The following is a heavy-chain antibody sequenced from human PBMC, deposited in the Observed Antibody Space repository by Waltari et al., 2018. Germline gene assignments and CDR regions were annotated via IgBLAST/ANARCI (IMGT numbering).Heavy chain of an antibody. Sequence: QVQLQESGPGLVKPSETLSLTCTVSGGSISSYYWSWIRQPPGKGLEWIGYIYYSGSTNYNPSLKSRVTISVDKSKNQFSLKLSSVTAADTAVYYCARAGLRGLSLDYWGQGTLVTVSS. CDR3: ARAGLRGLSLDY. CDR1: GGSISSYY. J-gene: IGHJ4*02. V-gene: IGHV4-59*12. D-gene: IGHD4-17*01. CDR2: IYYSGST.